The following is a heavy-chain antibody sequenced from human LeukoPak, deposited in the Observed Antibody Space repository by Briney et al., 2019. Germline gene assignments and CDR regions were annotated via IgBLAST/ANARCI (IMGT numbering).Heavy chain of an antibody. Sequence: GGSLRLSCAASGFTFSSYGMHWVRQAPGKGLEWVAVISYDGSNKYYADSVKGRFTISRDNSKNTLYLQMNSLRAEDTAVYYCASTSPNLPAFDYWGQGTLVTVSS. CDR1: GFTFSSYG. V-gene: IGHV3-30*03. CDR3: ASTSPNLPAFDY. CDR2: ISYDGSNK. D-gene: IGHD2-2*01. J-gene: IGHJ4*02.